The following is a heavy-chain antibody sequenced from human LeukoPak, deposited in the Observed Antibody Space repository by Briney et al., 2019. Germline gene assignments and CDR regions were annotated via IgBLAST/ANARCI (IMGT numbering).Heavy chain of an antibody. Sequence: TGGSLRLSCAASGFTFSNYWMSWVRQAPGKGLEWVANIKQDGSEKYYVDSVKGRFTISRDNAKNSLYLQMNSLRAEDTAVYYCARDRYYYDSSGFPYWGQGTMVTVSS. CDR1: GFTFSNYW. V-gene: IGHV3-7*01. J-gene: IGHJ3*01. CDR2: IKQDGSEK. D-gene: IGHD3-22*01. CDR3: ARDRYYYDSSGFPY.